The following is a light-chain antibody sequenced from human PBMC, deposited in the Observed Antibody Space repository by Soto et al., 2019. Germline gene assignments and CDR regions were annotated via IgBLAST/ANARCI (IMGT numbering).Light chain of an antibody. Sequence: QSVLTQPASVSGSPGQSITISCTGTSSDVGGYDYVSWYQQHPGKAPKFMIYEVTNRPLGVSHRFSGSKSGNTASLTISGLQAEDEADYYCSSYTTTSTYVFGTGTKVTVL. CDR2: EVT. V-gene: IGLV2-14*01. CDR1: SSDVGGYDY. J-gene: IGLJ1*01. CDR3: SSYTTTSTYV.